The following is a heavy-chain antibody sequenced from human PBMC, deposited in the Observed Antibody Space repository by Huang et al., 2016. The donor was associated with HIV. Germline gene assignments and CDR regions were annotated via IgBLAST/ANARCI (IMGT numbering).Heavy chain of an antibody. J-gene: IGHJ4*02. CDR3: VHSVAAPFDY. D-gene: IGHD6-25*01. CDR2: SFGGDDK. CDR1: GFSLSAAVG. Sequence: QHTLKQSGPTHVKPTQTLTLTCSFSGFSLSAAVGVGWVRQPPGKALEWLALSFGGDDKSESPFMETGLTIAEDTSKSQVILRMTNMDPEDTATYFCVHSVAAPFDYWGQGTPVTVSS. V-gene: IGHV2-5*02.